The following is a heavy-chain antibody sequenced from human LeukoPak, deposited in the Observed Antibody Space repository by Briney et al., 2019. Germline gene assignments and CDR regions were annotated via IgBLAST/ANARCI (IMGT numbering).Heavy chain of an antibody. D-gene: IGHD2-15*01. V-gene: IGHV4-34*01. J-gene: IGHJ4*02. CDR1: GGSFSGYY. Sequence: PSETLSLTCAVYGGSFSGYYWSWIRQPPGKGLEWIGEINHSGSTNYNPSLKSRVTISVDTSKNQFSLKLSPVTAADTAVYYCARGATCSGGSCYQDYWGQGTLVTVSS. CDR3: ARGATCSGGSCYQDY. CDR2: INHSGST.